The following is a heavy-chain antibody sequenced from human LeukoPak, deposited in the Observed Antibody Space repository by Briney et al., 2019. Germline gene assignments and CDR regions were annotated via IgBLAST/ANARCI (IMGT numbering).Heavy chain of an antibody. CDR1: GFTFDDYA. J-gene: IGHJ5*02. Sequence: GGSLRLSCAASGFTFDDYAMHWVRQAPGKGLEWVSGISWNSGSIGYADSVKGRFTISRDNAKNSLYLQMNSLRAEDTALYYCAKDIGPDAVPFDPWGQGTLVTVSS. CDR3: AKDIGPDAVPFDP. V-gene: IGHV3-9*01. CDR2: ISWNSGSI.